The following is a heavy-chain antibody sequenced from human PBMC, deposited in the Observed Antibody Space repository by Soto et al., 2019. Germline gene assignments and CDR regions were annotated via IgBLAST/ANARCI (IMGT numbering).Heavy chain of an antibody. D-gene: IGHD1-26*01. CDR3: ARRGSGSYDDY. CDR1: GFTFSSYA. J-gene: IGHJ4*02. CDR2: ISGSGGST. Sequence: EVQLLESGGGLVQPGGSLRLSCAASGFTFSSYAMRWVRQAPGKGLEWVSAISGSGGSTYYADSVKGRFTVSRDTSKNTRYLQRNSLRAEDTAVYYCARRGSGSYDDYWGQGTLVTVSS. V-gene: IGHV3-23*01.